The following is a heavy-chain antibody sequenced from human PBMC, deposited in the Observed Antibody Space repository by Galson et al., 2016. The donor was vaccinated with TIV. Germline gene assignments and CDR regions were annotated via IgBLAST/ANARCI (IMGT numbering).Heavy chain of an antibody. V-gene: IGHV4-59*12. CDR1: GGSTSSYY. CDR2: IYHTGNT. Sequence: SETLSLTCTVTGGSTSSYYWTWIRQPPGKGLEWIGYIYHTGNTIYNPSLKSRVAISLDTSKNQFSLKRSSVTAADTALYYCAREGSADYDWGRAHFDYWGQGTLVTVSS. D-gene: IGHD3-16*01. CDR3: AREGSADYDWGRAHFDY. J-gene: IGHJ4*02.